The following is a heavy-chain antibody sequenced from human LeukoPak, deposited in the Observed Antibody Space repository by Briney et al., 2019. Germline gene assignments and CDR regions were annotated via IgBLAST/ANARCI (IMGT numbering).Heavy chain of an antibody. V-gene: IGHV4-39*07. CDR1: GGSISSSSYY. CDR2: IYYGGST. D-gene: IGHD6-13*01. Sequence: SETLSLTCTVSGGSISSSSYYWGWIRQPPGKGLEWIGSIYYGGSTNYNPSLKSRVTISVDTSKNQFSLKLSSVTAADTAVYYCARGPYCSSSWYNWFDPWGQGTLVTVSS. CDR3: ARGPYCSSSWYNWFDP. J-gene: IGHJ5*02.